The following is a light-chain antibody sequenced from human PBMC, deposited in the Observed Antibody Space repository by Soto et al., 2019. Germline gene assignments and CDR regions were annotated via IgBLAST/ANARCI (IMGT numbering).Light chain of an antibody. CDR3: QQSYSTPRT. CDR2: AAS. V-gene: IGKV1-39*01. J-gene: IGKJ1*01. CDR1: QSISNY. Sequence: DIQMTQSPSSLSASVGDRVTITCRASQSISNYLNWYQQKPGKAPKLLLYAASSLQSGVPSRFSGSRSGTDFTLTISSLQPEDFATDYCQQSYSTPRTFGQGTKVEL.